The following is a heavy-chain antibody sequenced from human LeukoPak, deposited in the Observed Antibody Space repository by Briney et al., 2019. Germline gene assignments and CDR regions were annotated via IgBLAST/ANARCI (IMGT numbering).Heavy chain of an antibody. V-gene: IGHV3-9*01. CDR3: AKDKAPSISGGFDY. CDR1: GFTFDDYA. D-gene: IGHD3-16*01. Sequence: GGSLRLSCAASGFTFDDYAMHWVRQAPGKGLEWVSGISWNSDSIGYADSVKGRFTISRDNAKNSLYLQMNSLRAEDTALYYCAKDKAPSISGGFDYWGQGTLVTVSS. J-gene: IGHJ4*02. CDR2: ISWNSDSI.